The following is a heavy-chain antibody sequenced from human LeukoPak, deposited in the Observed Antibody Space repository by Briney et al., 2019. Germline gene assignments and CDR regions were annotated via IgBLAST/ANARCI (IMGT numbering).Heavy chain of an antibody. J-gene: IGHJ4*02. D-gene: IGHD2-2*01. CDR1: GYSFTSYW. V-gene: IGHV5-51*01. CDR2: IYPGDSDT. Sequence: GESLKISCKGSGYSFTSYWIGWVRQMPGKGLEWMGIIYPGDSDTRYSPSFQGQVTISADKSISTAYLQWSSLKASDTAMYYCARLGYYTSTSCYQPADYWGQGTLVTVSS. CDR3: ARLGYYTSTSCYQPADY.